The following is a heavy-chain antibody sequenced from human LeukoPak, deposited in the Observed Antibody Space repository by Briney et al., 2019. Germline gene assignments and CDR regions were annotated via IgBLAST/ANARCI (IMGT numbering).Heavy chain of an antibody. CDR3: GRAFPPLRTSSAGDL. Sequence: GGSLRLSCSASGFTFSDYDMNWVRQAPGKGLEWVSSISGLSTHIYYGDSVKGRSSISRDNAKNSVYLQMNSLGVEDTAIYYCGRAFPPLRTSSAGDLWGQGILVTVS. D-gene: IGHD3-16*01. V-gene: IGHV3-69-1*02. CDR1: GFTFSDYD. J-gene: IGHJ4*02. CDR2: ISGLSTHI.